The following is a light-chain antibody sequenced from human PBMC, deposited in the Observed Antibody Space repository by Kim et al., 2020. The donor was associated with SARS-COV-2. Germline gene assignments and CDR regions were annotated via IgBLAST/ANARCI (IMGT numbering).Light chain of an antibody. CDR2: ETS. V-gene: IGKV3-11*01. CDR1: QSVGND. CDR3: QQRYNWPLT. Sequence: LCPGERCTPPCRASQSVGNDLAWFQQKPGQAPGLFILETSNGATGIPARFSGSGSGAAFTLTISSLEPEDFAVYYCQQRYNWPLTFGGGTKVDIK. J-gene: IGKJ4*01.